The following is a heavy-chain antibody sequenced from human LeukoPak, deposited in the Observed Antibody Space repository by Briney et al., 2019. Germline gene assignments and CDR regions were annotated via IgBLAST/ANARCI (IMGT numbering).Heavy chain of an antibody. CDR2: ISESGGTT. V-gene: IGHV3-23*01. D-gene: IGHD6-19*01. Sequence: GGSLRPSCAASGFTFSSYAMNWVRQAPGKGLEWVSSISESGGTTDYADSVKGRFTISRDNSKNTLYLQMNSLRAEDTAVYYCARQWLVNGWGQGTLVTVSS. CDR1: GFTFSSYA. J-gene: IGHJ1*01. CDR3: ARQWLVNG.